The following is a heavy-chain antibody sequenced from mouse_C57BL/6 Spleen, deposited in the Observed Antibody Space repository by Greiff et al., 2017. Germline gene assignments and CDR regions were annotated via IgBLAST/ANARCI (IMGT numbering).Heavy chain of an antibody. J-gene: IGHJ2*01. Sequence: QVQLQQSGAELVKPGASVKISCKASGYAFSSSWMNWVKQRPGKGLEWIGQIYPGDGDTNYNGKFKGKATLTADKSSSTAYMQLSSLTSEDSAVYFCARSRYYGSSYYFDYWGQGTTLTVSS. CDR3: ARSRYYGSSYYFDY. D-gene: IGHD1-1*01. CDR2: IYPGDGDT. CDR1: GYAFSSSW. V-gene: IGHV1-80*01.